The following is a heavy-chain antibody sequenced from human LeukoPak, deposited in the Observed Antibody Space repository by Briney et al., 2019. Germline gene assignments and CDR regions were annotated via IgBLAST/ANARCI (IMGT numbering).Heavy chain of an antibody. CDR1: GLTFSSSW. D-gene: IGHD6-13*01. CDR3: AREAWSSSFDY. J-gene: IGHJ4*02. CDR2: ISSSGSTI. V-gene: IGHV3-48*04. Sequence: GGSLRLSCAVSGLTFSSSWMDWVRQAPGKGLEWVSYISSSGSTIYYADSVKGRFTISRDNAKNSLYLQMNSLRAEDTAVYYCAREAWSSSFDYWGQGTLVTVSS.